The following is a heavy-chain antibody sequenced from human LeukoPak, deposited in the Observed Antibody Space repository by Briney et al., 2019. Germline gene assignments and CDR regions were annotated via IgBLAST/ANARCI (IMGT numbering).Heavy chain of an antibody. CDR3: VKEGVYYYFQY. Sequence: PGGSLRLACAASGFTVSSCAMSWVRQAPGKGLEWVSTISGSGGVIHYADSVKGPFTISRDNSKNTLYLQVSSLRAEDTAVYFCVKEGVYYYFQYWGQGTPVTVSS. CDR1: GFTVSSCA. D-gene: IGHD3-22*01. CDR2: ISGSGGVI. V-gene: IGHV3-23*01. J-gene: IGHJ4*02.